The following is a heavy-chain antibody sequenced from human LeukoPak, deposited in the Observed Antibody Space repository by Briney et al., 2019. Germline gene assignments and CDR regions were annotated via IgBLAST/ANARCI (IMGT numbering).Heavy chain of an antibody. D-gene: IGHD2-2*01. CDR3: ATHLGYCSSTSCFSENWFDP. Sequence: SVKVSCKASGGTFSSYAISWVRQAPGQGLEWMGGIIPIFGTANYAQKFHGRVTITADESTSTAYMELSSLRSEDTAVYYCATHLGYCSSTSCFSENWFDPWGQGTLVTVSS. CDR2: IIPIFGTA. CDR1: GGTFSSYA. J-gene: IGHJ5*02. V-gene: IGHV1-69*13.